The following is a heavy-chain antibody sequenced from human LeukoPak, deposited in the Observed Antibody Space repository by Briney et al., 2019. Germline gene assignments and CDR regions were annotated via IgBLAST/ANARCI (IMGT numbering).Heavy chain of an antibody. CDR2: ISSSGSTI. Sequence: GGSLRLSCAASGFTFSSYEMNWVRQAPGRGLEWVSYISSSGSTIYYADSVKGRFTISRDNAKNSLYLQMNSLRAEDTAVYYCARGYCSGGSCYETPDYGMDVWGKGTTVTVSS. J-gene: IGHJ6*04. CDR3: ARGYCSGGSCYETPDYGMDV. CDR1: GFTFSSYE. V-gene: IGHV3-48*03. D-gene: IGHD2-15*01.